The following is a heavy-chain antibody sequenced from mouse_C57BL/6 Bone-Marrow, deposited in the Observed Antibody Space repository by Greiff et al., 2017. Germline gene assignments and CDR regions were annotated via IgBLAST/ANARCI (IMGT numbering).Heavy chain of an antibody. CDR2: ISYSGST. CDR1: GYSITSGYD. CDR3: ARGVYYGLFDY. Sequence: ESGPGMVKPSQSLSLTCTVTGYSITSGYDWHWIRHFPGNKLEWMGYISYSGSTNYNPSLKSRISITHDTSKNHFFLKLNSVTTEDTATYYCARGVYYGLFDYWGQGTTLTVSS. D-gene: IGHD1-2*01. V-gene: IGHV3-1*01. J-gene: IGHJ2*01.